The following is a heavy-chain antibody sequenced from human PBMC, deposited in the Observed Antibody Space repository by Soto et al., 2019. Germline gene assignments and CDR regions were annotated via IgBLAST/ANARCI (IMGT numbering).Heavy chain of an antibody. CDR1: GFILSDYN. CDR3: ARSGSYRLDY. Sequence: EVQLVESGGGLVQPGGSLRLSCGASGFILSDYNMNWVRQAPGKGLEWIAYISSSGGSVYYADSVKSRVTISRDNAKNALNLQMTSRRDEDTAVYYCARSGSYRLDYWGQGTLVTVSS. CDR2: ISSSGGSV. V-gene: IGHV3-48*02. D-gene: IGHD3-16*02. J-gene: IGHJ4*02.